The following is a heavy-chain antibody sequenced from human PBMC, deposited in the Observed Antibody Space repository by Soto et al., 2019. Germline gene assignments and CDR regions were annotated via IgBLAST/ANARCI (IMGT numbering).Heavy chain of an antibody. Sequence: GESLKISCKGSGYSFTSYWIGWVRQMPGKGLEWMGIIYPGDSDTRYSPSFQGQVTISADKSISTAYLQWSSLKASDTAMYYCARHSQVGYYGSGSYWLWGQGTLVTVSS. D-gene: IGHD3-10*01. J-gene: IGHJ1*01. CDR2: IYPGDSDT. V-gene: IGHV5-51*01. CDR3: ARHSQVGYYGSGSYWL. CDR1: GYSFTSYW.